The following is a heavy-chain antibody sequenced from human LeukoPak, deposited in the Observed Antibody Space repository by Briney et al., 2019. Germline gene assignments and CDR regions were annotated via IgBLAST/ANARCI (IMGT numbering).Heavy chain of an antibody. V-gene: IGHV1-3*01. CDR3: ARDLRDTAMVYYYYYGMDV. D-gene: IGHD5-18*01. J-gene: IGHJ6*02. Sequence: ASVKVSCKASGYTFTSYAMHWVRQAPGQRLEWMGWINAGNGNTKYSQKFHGRVTITRDTSASTAYMELSRLRSDDTAVYYCARDLRDTAMVYYYYYGMDVWGQGTTVTVSS. CDR2: INAGNGNT. CDR1: GYTFTSYA.